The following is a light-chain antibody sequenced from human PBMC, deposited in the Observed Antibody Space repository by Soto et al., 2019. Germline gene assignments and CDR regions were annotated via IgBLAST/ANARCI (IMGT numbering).Light chain of an antibody. CDR1: SSTIGSNT. CDR3: AAWDDSLNGYV. CDR2: RNN. J-gene: IGLJ1*01. Sequence: QSVLAPQPSASGTPGQRLTISCSGSSSTIGSNTVNWYQQLPGTAPKLLIYRNNQRPSGVPDRFSGSKSGTSASLAISGLQSEDAADYYCAAWDDSLNGYVFGTRTQVTVL. V-gene: IGLV1-44*01.